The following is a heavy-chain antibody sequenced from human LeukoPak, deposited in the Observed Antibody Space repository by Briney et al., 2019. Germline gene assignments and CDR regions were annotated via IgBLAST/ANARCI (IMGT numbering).Heavy chain of an antibody. J-gene: IGHJ5*02. V-gene: IGHV4-34*01. D-gene: IGHD3-3*01. CDR2: ITHSGST. Sequence: PSETLSLTCAVYGGSFSGYYWSWIRQPPGKWLEWIGEITHSGSTNYNPSLKSRVTISVDTSKNQFSLKLSSVTAADTAVYYCARGLGFLEWLLPTTNNWFDPWGQGTLVTVSS. CDR1: GGSFSGYY. CDR3: ARGLGFLEWLLPTTNNWFDP.